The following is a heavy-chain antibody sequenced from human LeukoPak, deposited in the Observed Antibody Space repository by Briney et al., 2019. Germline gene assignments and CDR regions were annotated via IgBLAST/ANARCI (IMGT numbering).Heavy chain of an antibody. Sequence: SETLSLTCTVSGGSISSSSYYWGWTRQPPGKGLEWIGSIYYSGSTYYNPSLKSRVTISVDTSKNQFSLKLSSVTAADTAVYYCARQGGTVTTLTGPEPWGQGTLVTVSS. D-gene: IGHD4-17*01. CDR2: IYYSGST. V-gene: IGHV4-39*01. CDR1: GGSISSSSYY. CDR3: ARQGGTVTTLTGPEP. J-gene: IGHJ5*02.